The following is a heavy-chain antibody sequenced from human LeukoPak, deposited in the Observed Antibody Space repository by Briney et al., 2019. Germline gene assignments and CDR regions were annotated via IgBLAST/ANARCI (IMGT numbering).Heavy chain of an antibody. CDR2: LYTSGET. CDR1: GDSFSGYY. V-gene: IGHV4-4*07. D-gene: IGHD6-19*01. J-gene: IGHJ6*03. CDR3: ARGGIAVPGYYYFYYMDV. Sequence: PSETLSLTCSVSGDSFSGYYWSWLRQAAGEGLEWIGRLYTSGETNYNPSLKSRIAMSFDTSRNQFSLRLTSVTAADTAVYFCARGGIAVPGYYYFYYMDVWGKGTTVTVSS.